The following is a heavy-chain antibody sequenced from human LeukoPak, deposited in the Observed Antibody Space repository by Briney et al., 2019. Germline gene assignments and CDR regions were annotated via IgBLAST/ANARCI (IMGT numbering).Heavy chain of an antibody. CDR1: GGSISSSSYY. CDR2: IYYSGST. Sequence: SETLSLTCTVSGGSISSSSYYWDWIRQPPGKGLEWIGSIYYSGSTYYNPSLKSRVTISVDTSKNLFSLKLSSVTAADTAVYYCGRHLWAINTFYFDYWGQGTLVTVSS. D-gene: IGHD2-21*01. CDR3: GRHLWAINTFYFDY. V-gene: IGHV4-39*01. J-gene: IGHJ4*02.